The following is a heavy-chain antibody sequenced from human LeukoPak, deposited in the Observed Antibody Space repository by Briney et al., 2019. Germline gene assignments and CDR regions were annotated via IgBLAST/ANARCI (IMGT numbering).Heavy chain of an antibody. CDR3: VGVVTRWYCYYYYMDV. J-gene: IGHJ6*03. CDR2: IIPIFGTA. CDR1: GYTFTSYG. Sequence: ASVKVSCKASGYTFTSYGISWVRQAPGQGLEWMGGIIPIFGTANYAQKFQGRVTITADKSTSTAYMELSSLRSEDTAVYYCVGVVTRWYCYYYYMDVWGKGTTVTVSS. V-gene: IGHV1-69*06. D-gene: IGHD4-23*01.